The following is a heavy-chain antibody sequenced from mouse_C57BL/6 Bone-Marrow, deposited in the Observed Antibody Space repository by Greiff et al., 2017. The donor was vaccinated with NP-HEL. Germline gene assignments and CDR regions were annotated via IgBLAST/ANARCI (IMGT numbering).Heavy chain of an antibody. J-gene: IGHJ1*03. CDR2: IWSGGST. Sequence: VQLVESGPGLVQPSQSLSITCTVSGFSLTSYGVHWVRQSPGKGLEWLGVIWSGGSTDYNAAFISRLSISKDNSKSQVFFKMNSLQADDTAIYYCARGYYGSRGDWYFDVWGTGTTVTVSS. V-gene: IGHV2-2*01. D-gene: IGHD1-1*01. CDR3: ARGYYGSRGDWYFDV. CDR1: GFSLTSYG.